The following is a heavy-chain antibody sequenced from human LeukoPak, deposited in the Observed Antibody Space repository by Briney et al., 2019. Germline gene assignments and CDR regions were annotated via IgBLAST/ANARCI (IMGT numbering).Heavy chain of an antibody. J-gene: IGHJ4*02. CDR2: ISVSGGST. D-gene: IGHD6-13*01. CDR1: GFTFSSYA. V-gene: IGHV3-23*01. Sequence: GGSLRLSCVASGFTFSSYAMSWVRQAPGKGLEGVSAISVSGGSTYYADSVKGRFTISRDNSKNTLYLQMNSLRAEDTAVYYCAKGAGSSWFDYWGQGTLVTVSS. CDR3: AKGAGSSWFDY.